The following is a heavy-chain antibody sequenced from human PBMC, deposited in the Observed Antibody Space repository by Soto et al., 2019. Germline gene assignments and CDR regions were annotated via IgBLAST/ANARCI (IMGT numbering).Heavy chain of an antibody. CDR1: GYTFTSYD. J-gene: IGHJ6*02. Sequence: ASVKVSCKASGYTFTSYDINWVRQATGQGLEWMGWMNPNSGNTGYAQKSQGRVTMTRNTSISTAYMELSSLRSEDTAVYYCARGWSVLTGYYYYSYYGMDVWGQGTTVTVSS. CDR3: ARGWSVLTGYYYYSYYGMDV. CDR2: MNPNSGNT. D-gene: IGHD3-9*01. V-gene: IGHV1-8*01.